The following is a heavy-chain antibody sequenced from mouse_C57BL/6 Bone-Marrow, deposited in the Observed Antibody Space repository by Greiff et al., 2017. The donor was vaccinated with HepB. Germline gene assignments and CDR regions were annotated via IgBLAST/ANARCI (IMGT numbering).Heavy chain of an antibody. Sequence: EVQVVESGGGLVQPGGSLSLSCAASGFTFTDYYMSWVRQPPGKALEWLGFIRNKANGYTTEYSASVKGRFTISRDNSQSILYLQMNALRAEDSATYYCARSSGSSYLDYWGQGTTLTVSS. CDR1: GFTFTDYY. V-gene: IGHV7-3*01. J-gene: IGHJ2*01. CDR2: IRNKANGYTT. D-gene: IGHD1-1*01. CDR3: ARSSGSSYLDY.